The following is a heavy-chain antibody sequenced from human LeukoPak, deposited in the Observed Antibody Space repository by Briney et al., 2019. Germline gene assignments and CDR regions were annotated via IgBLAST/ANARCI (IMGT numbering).Heavy chain of an antibody. V-gene: IGHV3-23*01. Sequence: GGSLRLSCAASGFTFVGNAVTWVRQAPGKGLEWVSTISGSGDTYYADSVKGRFTISRDDSKSTLSLQMNSLRAEDTAVYYCAKPDCSSTSCEGYFDYWGQGTLVTVSS. CDR1: GFTFVGNA. D-gene: IGHD2-2*01. CDR3: AKPDCSSTSCEGYFDY. J-gene: IGHJ4*02. CDR2: ISGSGDT.